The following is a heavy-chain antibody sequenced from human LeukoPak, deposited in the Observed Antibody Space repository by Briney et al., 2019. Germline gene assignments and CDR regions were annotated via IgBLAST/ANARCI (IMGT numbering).Heavy chain of an antibody. CDR2: IRSKTYGGTP. CDR1: GFTFYDYA. CDR3: ARDGTVYSSSWYGN. D-gene: IGHD2-2*01. J-gene: IGHJ4*02. Sequence: GGALRLSCAAPGFTFYDYAMGWVRQAPGKGLEWVGLIRSKTYGGTPEYGASVKGRFTISRDGYRGIVYLQMNSLKMEDTAVYYCARDGTVYSSSWYGNWGQGTLVTVSS. V-gene: IGHV3-49*04.